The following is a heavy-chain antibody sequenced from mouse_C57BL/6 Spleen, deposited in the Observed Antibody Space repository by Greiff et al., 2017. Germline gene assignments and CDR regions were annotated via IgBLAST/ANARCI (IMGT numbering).Heavy chain of an antibody. J-gene: IGHJ3*01. CDR3: ATETAQAPFAY. V-gene: IGHV5-6*01. D-gene: IGHD3-2*02. CDR1: GFTFSSYG. CDR2: ISSGGSYT. Sequence: EVQLVESGGDLVKPGGSLKLSCAASGFTFSSYGMSWVRQTPDKRLEWVATISSGGSYTYYPDSVKGRFTISRDNAKNTLYLQMSSLKSENTSMYYSATETAQAPFAYWGQRTLGTVSA.